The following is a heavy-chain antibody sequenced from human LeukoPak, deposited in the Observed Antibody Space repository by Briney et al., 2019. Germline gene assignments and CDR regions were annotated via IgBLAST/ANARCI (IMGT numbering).Heavy chain of an antibody. CDR2: INPNSGNT. J-gene: IGHJ3*02. D-gene: IGHD2-15*01. Sequence: ASVKVSCKASGYTFTGYYMHWVRQAPGQGLEWMGWINPNSGNTGYAQKFQGRVTITRNTSIRTAYMELSSLRSEDTAVYYCARLFRIGRKDAFDIWGQGTMVTVSS. CDR1: GYTFTGYY. CDR3: ARLFRIGRKDAFDI. V-gene: IGHV1-8*03.